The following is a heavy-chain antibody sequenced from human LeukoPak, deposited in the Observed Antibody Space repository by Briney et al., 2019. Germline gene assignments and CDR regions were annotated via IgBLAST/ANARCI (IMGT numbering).Heavy chain of an antibody. J-gene: IGHJ6*03. CDR2: VDHTGST. CDR3: ARGRVSSSTWYSTYYYYFYMDV. D-gene: IGHD1-1*01. CDR1: GGSIGNYY. Sequence: SETLSLTCTVSGGSIGNYYWTWIRQPPGKGLEWIGYVDHTGSTNFNPSLNGRVSISRDTTKNLFSLRLRSVTAADTAVYFCARGRVSSSTWYSTYYYYFYMDVWGKGTTVTVSS. V-gene: IGHV4-59*01.